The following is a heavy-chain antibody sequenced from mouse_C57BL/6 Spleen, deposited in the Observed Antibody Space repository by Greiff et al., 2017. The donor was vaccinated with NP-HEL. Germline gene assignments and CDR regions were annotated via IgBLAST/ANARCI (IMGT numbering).Heavy chain of an antibody. CDR1: GYAFSSSW. D-gene: IGHD2-13*01. CDR3: ARSGDYLYYFDY. CDR2: IYPGDGDT. J-gene: IGHJ2*01. Sequence: VKLQESGPELVKPGASVKISCKASGYAFSSSWMNWVKQRPGQGLEWIGRIYPGDGDTNYNWKFKGKATLTAAKSSSTAYLQLSSLTSEDSAVYFCARSGDYLYYFDYWGQGTTLTVSS. V-gene: IGHV1-82*01.